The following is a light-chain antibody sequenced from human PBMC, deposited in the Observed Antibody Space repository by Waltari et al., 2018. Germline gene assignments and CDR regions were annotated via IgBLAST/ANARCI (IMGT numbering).Light chain of an antibody. J-gene: IGKJ2*01. Sequence: EIVMTQPPATLSVSPGERATLSCRASQSVNSKLAWYQQKLGQAPRLLIYGASTRATGIPARFSGSGSGTEFSLTISSLQSEDFAVYYCQQYNNWPPYTFGQGTKLEIK. CDR1: QSVNSK. V-gene: IGKV3-15*01. CDR3: QQYNNWPPYT. CDR2: GAS.